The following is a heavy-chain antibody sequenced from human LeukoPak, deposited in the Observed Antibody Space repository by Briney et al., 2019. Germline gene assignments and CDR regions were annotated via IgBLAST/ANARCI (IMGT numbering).Heavy chain of an antibody. J-gene: IGHJ4*02. V-gene: IGHV3-30*04. Sequence: GGSLRLSCAASGFAFSSYAMHWVRQAPGKGLEWVAVISYDGSNKYYADSVKGRFTISRDNSKNTLYLQMNSLRAEDTAVYYCARGGWLLSRGDYWGQGTLVTVSS. CDR2: ISYDGSNK. D-gene: IGHD1-26*01. CDR1: GFAFSSYA. CDR3: ARGGWLLSRGDY.